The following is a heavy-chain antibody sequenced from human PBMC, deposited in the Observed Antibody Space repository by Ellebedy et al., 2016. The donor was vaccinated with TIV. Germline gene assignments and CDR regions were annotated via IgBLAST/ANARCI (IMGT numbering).Heavy chain of an antibody. Sequence: SQTLSLTCGVSGGSIRSTHWWSWVRQPPGKGLEWIGEIYHTGGTNYNPSLKSRVTISVDKSKNQYSLKLNSVTAADSAVYYCARKVGGSGSMGWFDPWGQGTLVTVSS. J-gene: IGHJ5*02. CDR3: ARKVGGSGSMGWFDP. CDR1: GGSIRSTHW. V-gene: IGHV4-4*02. D-gene: IGHD3-10*01. CDR2: IYHTGGT.